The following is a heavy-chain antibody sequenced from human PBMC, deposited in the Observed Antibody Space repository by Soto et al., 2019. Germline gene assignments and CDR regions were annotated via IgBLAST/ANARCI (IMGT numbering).Heavy chain of an antibody. CDR2: INHSGST. V-gene: IGHV4-34*01. CDR1: GGSFSGYY. Sequence: SETLSLTCAVYGGSFSGYYWSWIRQPPGKGLEWIGEINHSGSTNYNPSLKSRVTISVDTSKNQFSLKLSSVTAADTAVYNCASSRGYSSSWYDYYYGMDVWGQGTTVTVSS. J-gene: IGHJ6*02. CDR3: ASSRGYSSSWYDYYYGMDV. D-gene: IGHD6-13*01.